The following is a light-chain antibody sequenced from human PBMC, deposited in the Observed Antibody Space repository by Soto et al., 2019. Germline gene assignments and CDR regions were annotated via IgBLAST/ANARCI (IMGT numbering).Light chain of an antibody. J-gene: IGLJ1*01. CDR3: CSYTTSNTRQIV. Sequence: SALTQPASVSGSPCQSITISGTGHSSDVGGYNYVSWYQQHPGKAPKFMIYDVSNRPSGVSNRFSGSKSGNTASLTISGLQAEDEADYYCCSYTTSNTRQIVFGTGTKVTVL. CDR2: DVS. CDR1: SSDVGGYNY. V-gene: IGLV2-14*01.